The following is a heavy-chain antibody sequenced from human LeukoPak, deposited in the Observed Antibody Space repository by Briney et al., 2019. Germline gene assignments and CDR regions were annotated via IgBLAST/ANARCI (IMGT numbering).Heavy chain of an antibody. CDR2: ISGSGGST. J-gene: IGHJ4*02. Sequence: GGSPRLSCAASGFTFSSYAMSWVRQAPGKGLEWASAISGSGGSTYYADSVKGRFTISRDNSKNTLYLQMNSLRAEDTAVYYCAKEPYSSGWYLDYWGQGTLVTVSS. CDR3: AKEPYSSGWYLDY. CDR1: GFTFSSYA. D-gene: IGHD6-19*01. V-gene: IGHV3-23*01.